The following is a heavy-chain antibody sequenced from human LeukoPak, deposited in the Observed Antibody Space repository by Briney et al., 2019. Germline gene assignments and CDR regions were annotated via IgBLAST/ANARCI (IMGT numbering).Heavy chain of an antibody. Sequence: ASVKVSCKASGYTFTSYGISWVRQATGQGLEWMGWMNPNSGNTGYTQKFQGRVTMTRNTSISTAYMELSSLRSEDTAVYYCARGRGSGHKENWFDPWGQGTLVIVSS. CDR1: GYTFTSYG. CDR2: MNPNSGNT. CDR3: ARGRGSGHKENWFDP. J-gene: IGHJ5*02. D-gene: IGHD6-19*01. V-gene: IGHV1-8*02.